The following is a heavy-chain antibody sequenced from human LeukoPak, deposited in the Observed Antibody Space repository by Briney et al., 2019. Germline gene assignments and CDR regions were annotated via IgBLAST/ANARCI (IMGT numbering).Heavy chain of an antibody. D-gene: IGHD3-3*01. CDR1: GFTFSSYG. CDR3: AKGDYDFWSARTFDY. V-gene: IGHV3-30*18. J-gene: IGHJ4*02. CDR2: ISYDGSNK. Sequence: GGSLRLSWAASGFTFSSYGMHWVRQAPGKGLEWVAVISYDGSNKYYADSVKGRFTISRDNSKNTLYLQMNSLRAEDTAVYYCAKGDYDFWSARTFDYWGQGTLVTVSS.